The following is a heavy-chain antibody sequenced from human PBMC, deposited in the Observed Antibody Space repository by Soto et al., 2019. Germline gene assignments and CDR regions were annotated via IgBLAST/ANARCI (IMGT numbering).Heavy chain of an antibody. Sequence: EVQLVESGGGLVQPGGSLKLSCAASGFTFSGSAMHWVRQASGKGLEWVGRIRSKANSYATAYAASVKGRFTISRDDSKNTSYLPLNSLKTEDTAVYYCTSQAVNGYCSGGSCYSDWGQGTLVTVSS. D-gene: IGHD2-15*01. J-gene: IGHJ4*02. V-gene: IGHV3-73*01. CDR2: IRSKANSYAT. CDR3: TSQAVNGYCSGGSCYSD. CDR1: GFTFSGSA.